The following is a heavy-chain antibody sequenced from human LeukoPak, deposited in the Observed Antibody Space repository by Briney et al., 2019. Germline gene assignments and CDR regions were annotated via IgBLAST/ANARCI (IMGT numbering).Heavy chain of an antibody. CDR1: GFTFGDYA. J-gene: IGHJ4*02. V-gene: IGHV3-49*03. D-gene: IGHD3-10*01. CDR2: IRCKAYGGTT. Sequence: GVSERLLCTASGFTFGDYAMSWFRQARGKAREWVGFIRCKAYGGTTEYAASVKGRFTISRDHSKSIAYLQMNSLKTEDTAVYYCTRDRAVRGVPFDYWGQGTLVTVSS. CDR3: TRDRAVRGVPFDY.